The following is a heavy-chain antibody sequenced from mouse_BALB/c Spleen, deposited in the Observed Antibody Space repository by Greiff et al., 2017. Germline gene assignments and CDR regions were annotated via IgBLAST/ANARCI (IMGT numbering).Heavy chain of an antibody. CDR3: ARSSSYVFDY. V-gene: IGHV5-17*02. CDR1: GFTFSSFG. D-gene: IGHD1-1*01. J-gene: IGHJ2*01. Sequence: EVHLVESGGGLVQPGGSRKLSCAASGFTFSSFGMHWVRQAPEKGLEWVAYISSGSSTIYYADTVKGRFTISRDNPKNTLFLQMTSLRSEDTAMYYCARSSSYVFDYWGQGTTLTVSS. CDR2: ISSGSSTI.